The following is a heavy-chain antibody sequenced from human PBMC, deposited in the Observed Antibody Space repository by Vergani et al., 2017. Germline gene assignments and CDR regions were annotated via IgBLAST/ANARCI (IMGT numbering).Heavy chain of an antibody. D-gene: IGHD1-26*01. CDR3: ARDRKRVWIVGGNNGFDP. J-gene: IGHJ5*02. CDR1: GGTFSSYA. CDR2: IIPLFGTA. Sequence: QVQLVQSGAEVKKPGSSVKVSCKASGGTFSSYAISWVRQAPGQGLEWMGGIIPLFGTANYAQKFQGRVTLTVDESTSTAYMELSSLRSEDTAVYYCARDRKRVWIVGGNNGFDPWGQGTLVTVSS. V-gene: IGHV1-69*01.